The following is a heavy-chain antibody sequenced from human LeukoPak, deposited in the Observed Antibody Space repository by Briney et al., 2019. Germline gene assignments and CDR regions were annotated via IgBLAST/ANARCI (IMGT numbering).Heavy chain of an antibody. J-gene: IGHJ4*02. V-gene: IGHV1-2*02. D-gene: IGHD5-18*01. CDR2: INPNSGGT. CDR3: ARDHVDTAMVLDY. Sequence: ASVKVSCKASGYTFTGYYMHWVRRAPGQGLEWMGWINPNSGGTNYAQKFQGRVTMTRDTSISTAYMELSRLRSDDTAVYYCARDHVDTAMVLDYWGQGTLVTVSS. CDR1: GYTFTGYY.